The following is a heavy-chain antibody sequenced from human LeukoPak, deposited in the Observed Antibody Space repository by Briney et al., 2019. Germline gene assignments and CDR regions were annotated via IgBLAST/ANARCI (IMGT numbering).Heavy chain of an antibody. V-gene: IGHV4-59*01. CDR3: ARARGYYGSGSHFDY. CDR2: IYYSGST. J-gene: IGHJ4*02. CDR1: GGSISSYY. D-gene: IGHD3-10*01. Sequence: SETLSLTCTVSGGSISSYYWSWIRQPPGKGLEWIGYIYYSGSTNYNPSLKSRVTISVDTSKNQFSLKLSSVTAADTAVYYCARARGYYGSGSHFDYWGQGTLVTVSS.